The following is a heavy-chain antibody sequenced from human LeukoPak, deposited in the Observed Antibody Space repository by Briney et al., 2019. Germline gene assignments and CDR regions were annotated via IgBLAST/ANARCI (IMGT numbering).Heavy chain of an antibody. V-gene: IGHV4-34*01. CDR3: ARGPITSADYDFWDWRQYYFDY. D-gene: IGHD3-3*01. CDR1: DGSFSGYY. Sequence: SETLSLTCAVYDGSFSGYYWSWVRQPPGKGLEWIGEINHSGSTNYNPSLKSRVTISVDTSKNQFSLKLSSVTAADTAVYYCARGPITSADYDFWDWRQYYFDYWGQGTLVTVSS. CDR2: INHSGST. J-gene: IGHJ4*02.